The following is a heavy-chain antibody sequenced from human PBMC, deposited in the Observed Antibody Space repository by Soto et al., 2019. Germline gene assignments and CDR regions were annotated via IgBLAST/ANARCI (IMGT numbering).Heavy chain of an antibody. Sequence: EVQLVESGGGLVQPGGSLRLSCAASGFTFSSYSMNWVRQAPGKGLEWVSYISSSSSTIYYADSVKGRFTISRDNAKNSLYLQMNSLRAEDTAVYYCARDRSIAAAGYYCYYYYMDVWGKGTTVTVSS. CDR3: ARDRSIAAAGYYCYYYYMDV. D-gene: IGHD6-13*01. CDR2: ISSSSSTI. V-gene: IGHV3-48*01. J-gene: IGHJ6*03. CDR1: GFTFSSYS.